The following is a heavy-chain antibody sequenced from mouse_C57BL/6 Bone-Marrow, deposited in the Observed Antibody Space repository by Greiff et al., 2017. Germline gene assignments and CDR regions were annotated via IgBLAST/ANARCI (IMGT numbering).Heavy chain of an antibody. CDR1: GFNIKDDY. CDR2: IDPENGDT. Sequence: VQLKESGAELVRPRASVKLSCTASGFNIKDDYMHWVKQRPEQGLEWIGWIDPENGDTEYASKFQGKATITADTSSNTAYLQLSSLTSEDTAVYYCTTPYYGSSLYAMDYWGQGTSVTVSS. V-gene: IGHV14-4*01. D-gene: IGHD1-1*01. CDR3: TTPYYGSSLYAMDY. J-gene: IGHJ4*01.